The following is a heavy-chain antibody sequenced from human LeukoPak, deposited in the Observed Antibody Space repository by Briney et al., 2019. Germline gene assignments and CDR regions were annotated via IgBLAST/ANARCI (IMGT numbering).Heavy chain of an antibody. D-gene: IGHD4-11*01. CDR1: GGTFSSYA. V-gene: IGHV1-69*13. Sequence: SVKVSCKASGGTFSSYAISWVRQAPGQGLEWMGGIIPIFGTANYAQKFQGRVTITADESTSTAYMELSSLRSEDTAVYYCARGAMTTVTTGFVYFDLWGRGTLVTVSS. J-gene: IGHJ2*01. CDR2: IIPIFGTA. CDR3: ARGAMTTVTTGFVYFDL.